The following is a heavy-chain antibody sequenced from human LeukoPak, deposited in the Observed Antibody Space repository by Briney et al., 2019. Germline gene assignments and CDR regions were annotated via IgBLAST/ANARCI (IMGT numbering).Heavy chain of an antibody. CDR2: ISGSSGLT. CDR1: GFTFTNYA. Sequence: VGSLRLSCAASGFTFTNYAMSWVRQAPGRGLEWVSAISGSSGLTYYADSVKGRFTISRDNSKNTLYLQMNSLRAEDTAVYYCARRGESANYGDYRFDYWGQGTLVTVSS. V-gene: IGHV3-23*01. D-gene: IGHD4-17*01. CDR3: ARRGESANYGDYRFDY. J-gene: IGHJ4*02.